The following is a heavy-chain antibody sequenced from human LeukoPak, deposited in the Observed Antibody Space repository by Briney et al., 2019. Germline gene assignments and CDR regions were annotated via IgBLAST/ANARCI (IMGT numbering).Heavy chain of an antibody. CDR2: ISTTGTTI. J-gene: IGHJ3*02. Sequence: GGSLRLSCAASGFTFSSYNMNWVRQAPGKGLEWVSFISTTGTTIYYADSVRGRFTISRDNAKNSLSLRMNSLRDDDTAVYYCAREAQSSAWYTTLDIWGQGTMVTVSS. D-gene: IGHD6-19*01. CDR3: AREAQSSAWYTTLDI. V-gene: IGHV3-48*02. CDR1: GFTFSSYN.